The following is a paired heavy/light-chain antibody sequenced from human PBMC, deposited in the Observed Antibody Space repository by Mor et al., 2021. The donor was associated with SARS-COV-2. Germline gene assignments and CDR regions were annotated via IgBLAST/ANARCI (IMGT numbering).Heavy chain of an antibody. V-gene: IGHV3-23*01. Sequence: EVQLLESGGGLVQPGGSLRLSCAASGFTFSSYAMSWVRQAPGKGLEWVSAISGSGGSTYYVDSVKGRFTISRDNSKNTLYLQMNSLRAEDTAVYYCAKGSRFGELFSWLPYFDYWGQGTLVTVSS. CDR3: AKGSRFGELFSWLPYFDY. CDR2: ISGSGGST. CDR1: GFTFSSYA. J-gene: IGHJ4*02. D-gene: IGHD3-10*01.
Light chain of an antibody. J-gene: IGLJ2*01. Sequence: QSVLTQPPSASGTPGQRVTISCSGSSSNIGSNYVYWYQQLPGTAPKLLIYSNNQRPSGVPDRFSGSKSGTSASLAISGLRSEDEADYYCATWDDSLSGHVVFGGGTKLTVL. CDR1: SSNIGSNY. CDR2: SNN. CDR3: ATWDDSLSGHVV. V-gene: IGLV1-47*02.